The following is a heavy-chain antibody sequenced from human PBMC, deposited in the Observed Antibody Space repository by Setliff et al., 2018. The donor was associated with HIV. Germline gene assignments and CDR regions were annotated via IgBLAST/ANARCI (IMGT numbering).Heavy chain of an antibody. CDR3: ARDLKRPNSNFWGGYPIPFDS. CDR2: INTKTGHP. V-gene: IGHV7-4-1*02. Sequence: ASVKVSCKASGYTFTGHAMNWVRQAPGQGLEWMGWINTKTGHPTYAQGFTGRFVFSLDTSVSTAYLQISSLKAEDTAVYFCARDLKRPNSNFWGGYPIPFDSWGQGILVTVSS. J-gene: IGHJ4*02. D-gene: IGHD3-3*01. CDR1: GYTFTGHA.